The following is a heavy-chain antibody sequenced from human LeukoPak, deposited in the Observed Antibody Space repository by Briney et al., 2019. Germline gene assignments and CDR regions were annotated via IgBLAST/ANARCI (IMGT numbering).Heavy chain of an antibody. CDR2: IYYSGST. Sequence: TSETLSLTCTVSGGSISSYYWSWIRQPPGKGLEWIGYIYYSGSTNYNPSLKSRVTISVDTSKNQFSLKLSSVTAADTAVYYCARDYGPDAFDIWGQGAMVTVSS. CDR3: ARDYGPDAFDI. CDR1: GGSISSYY. D-gene: IGHD3-10*01. J-gene: IGHJ3*02. V-gene: IGHV4-59*12.